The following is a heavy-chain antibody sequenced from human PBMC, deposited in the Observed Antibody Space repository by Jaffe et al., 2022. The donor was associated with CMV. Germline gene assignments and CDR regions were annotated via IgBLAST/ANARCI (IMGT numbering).Heavy chain of an antibody. J-gene: IGHJ6*02. CDR3: TRHYEKIGGVVPAAGVYYYGMDV. V-gene: IGHV3-73*02. Sequence: EVQLVESGGGLVQPGGSLKLSCAASGFTFSGSAMHWVRQASGKGLEWVGRIRSKANSYATAYAASVKGRFTISRDDSKNTAYLQMNSLKTEDTAVYYCTRHYEKIGGVVPAAGVYYYGMDVWGQGTTVTVSS. CDR1: GFTFSGSA. CDR2: IRSKANSYAT. D-gene: IGHD2-2*01.